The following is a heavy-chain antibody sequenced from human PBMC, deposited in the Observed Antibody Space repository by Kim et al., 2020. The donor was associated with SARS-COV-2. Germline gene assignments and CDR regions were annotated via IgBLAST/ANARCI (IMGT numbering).Heavy chain of an antibody. CDR2: INHSGST. J-gene: IGHJ6*01. CDR1: GGSFSGYY. Sequence: SETLSLTCAVYGGSFSGYYWSWIRQPPGKGLEWIGEINHSGSTNYNPSLKSRVTISVDTSKNQFSLKLRSVTAADTAVYYCVHYDSSGYYPYYYYGMDV. D-gene: IGHD3-22*01. V-gene: IGHV4-34*01. CDR3: VHYDSSGYYPYYYYGMDV.